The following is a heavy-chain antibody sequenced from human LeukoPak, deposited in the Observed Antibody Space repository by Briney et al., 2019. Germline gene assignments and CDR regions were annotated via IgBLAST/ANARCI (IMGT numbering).Heavy chain of an antibody. CDR2: IYSGGST. CDR1: GVTVSSNY. V-gene: IGHV3-66*01. Sequence: AGSLRLSCAASGVTVSSNYMSWVRQAPGKGLEWVSVIYSGGSTYYADSVKGRFTISRDNSKNTLFLQMNSLRAEDTAVYYCARDGYDHKYYFDYWGQGTLVTVSS. D-gene: IGHD5-12*01. CDR3: ARDGYDHKYYFDY. J-gene: IGHJ4*02.